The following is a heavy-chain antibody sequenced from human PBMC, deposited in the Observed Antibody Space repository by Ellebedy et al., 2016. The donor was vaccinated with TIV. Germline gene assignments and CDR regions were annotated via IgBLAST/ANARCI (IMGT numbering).Heavy chain of an antibody. CDR3: AIPRLAVGATPLDY. CDR1: GFTFSTYP. V-gene: IGHV3-64*01. D-gene: IGHD1-26*01. Sequence: GESLKISCAVSGFTFSTYPMHWVRQAPGKGLESVSAISYDGGRTYYANSVKGRFIISRDNSKNTLYLQMGSLRADDMAVYYCAIPRLAVGATPLDYWGQGTQVTVSS. J-gene: IGHJ4*02. CDR2: ISYDGGRT.